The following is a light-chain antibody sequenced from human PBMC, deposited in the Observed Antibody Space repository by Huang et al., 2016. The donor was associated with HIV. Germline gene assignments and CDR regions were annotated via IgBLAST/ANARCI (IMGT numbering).Light chain of an antibody. J-gene: IGKJ2*01. CDR2: GAS. V-gene: IGKV3-15*01. CDR1: QRVSSN. CDR3: QQYNNWLGT. Sequence: EIVMTQSPATLSVSPGERATLSCRASQRVSSNLAWYQQKPGQAPRRLIYGASTRATGIPARFSGSGSGTEFTLTISSLQSEDFAVYYCQQYNNWLGTFGQGTKLEIK.